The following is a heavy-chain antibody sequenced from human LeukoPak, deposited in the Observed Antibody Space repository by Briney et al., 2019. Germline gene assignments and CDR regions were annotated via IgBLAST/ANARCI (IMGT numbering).Heavy chain of an antibody. V-gene: IGHV3-23*01. D-gene: IGHD5-18*01. CDR2: ISGSGGST. CDR1: GFTFSSYA. J-gene: IGHJ4*02. Sequence: GGSLRLSCAASGFTFSSYAMSWVRQAPGKGLEWASAISGSGGSTYYADSVKGRFTISRDNSKNTLYLQMNSLRAEDTAVYYCAKDLIVYTAARTWGQGTLVTVSS. CDR3: AKDLIVYTAART.